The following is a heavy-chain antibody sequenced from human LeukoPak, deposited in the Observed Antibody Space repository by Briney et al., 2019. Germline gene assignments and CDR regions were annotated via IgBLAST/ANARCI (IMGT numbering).Heavy chain of an antibody. J-gene: IGHJ4*02. CDR1: GFSFSTYD. CDR3: TRMRVYEFDH. CDR2: IASRGTTI. D-gene: IGHD5/OR15-5a*01. V-gene: IGHV3-48*03. Sequence: GGSLRLSCAASGFSFSTYDMNWVRQAPGKGLEWVSYIASRGTTIYYADSVRGRFTVSRDNAKNSLYLQMNSLRADDTSVYYCTRMRVYEFDHWGQGTLVTVSS.